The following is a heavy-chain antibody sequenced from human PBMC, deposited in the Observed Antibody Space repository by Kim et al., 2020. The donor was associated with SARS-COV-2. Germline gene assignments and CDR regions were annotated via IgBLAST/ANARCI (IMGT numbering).Heavy chain of an antibody. CDR2: IKQDGSEK. CDR1: GFTFSSYW. Sequence: GGSLRLSCAASGFTFSSYWMSWVRQAPGKGLEWVANIKQDGSEKYYLDSVKGRFTISRDNAKNSLYLQMNSLRAEDTAVYYCARGNNYYGSGSYYRALYYFDYWGQGTLVTVSS. J-gene: IGHJ4*02. CDR3: ARGNNYYGSGSYYRALYYFDY. V-gene: IGHV3-7*03. D-gene: IGHD3-10*01.